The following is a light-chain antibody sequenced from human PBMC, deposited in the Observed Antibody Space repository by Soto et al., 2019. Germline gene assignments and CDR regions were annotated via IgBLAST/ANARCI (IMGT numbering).Light chain of an antibody. J-gene: IGKJ3*01. CDR2: DAS. Sequence: EIVLTQSPATLSLSPGERDTLSCRASQGVSSYLAWYQQKPGQAPRLLIYDASNRATAIPARFSGSGSGTDFTLTISILEPEYFAVYYCQQGRNWPSFGPGTKVDIK. V-gene: IGKV3-11*01. CDR1: QGVSSY. CDR3: QQGRNWPS.